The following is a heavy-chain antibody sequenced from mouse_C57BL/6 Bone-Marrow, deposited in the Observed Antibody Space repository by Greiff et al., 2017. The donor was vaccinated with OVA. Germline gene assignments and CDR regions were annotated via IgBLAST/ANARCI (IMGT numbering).Heavy chain of an antibody. J-gene: IGHJ4*01. CDR2: ISSGGSYT. V-gene: IGHV5-6*02. CDR1: GFTFSSYG. CDR3: VRHYPYYYAMDY. Sequence: DVMLVESGGDLVKPGGSLKLSCAASGFTFSSYGMSWVRQTPDKRLEWVATISSGGSYTYYPDSVKGRFTISRDNAKNTLYLQMSSLKSEDTAMYYCVRHYPYYYAMDYWGQGTSVTVAS. D-gene: IGHD5-5*01.